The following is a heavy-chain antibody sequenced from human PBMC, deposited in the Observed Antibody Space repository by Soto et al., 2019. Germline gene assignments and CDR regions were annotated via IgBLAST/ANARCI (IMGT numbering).Heavy chain of an antibody. CDR3: ARDPRQDCSGETCYYS. J-gene: IGHJ4*02. D-gene: IGHD2-15*01. CDR2: ISAYNGNT. Sequence: AASVKVSCKASGYTFTSYGISWVRQAPGQGLEWMGWISAYNGNTNYAQKFQGRVTITADESTSTTYMELSSLKSEDTAVYYCARDPRQDCSGETCYYSWGQGTLVTVSS. V-gene: IGHV1-18*04. CDR1: GYTFTSYG.